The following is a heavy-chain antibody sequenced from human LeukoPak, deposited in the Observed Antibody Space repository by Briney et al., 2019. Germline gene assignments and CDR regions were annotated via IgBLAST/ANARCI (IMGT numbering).Heavy chain of an antibody. J-gene: IGHJ3*02. CDR1: GFTFSRYW. CDR2: IKQDGSEK. V-gene: IGHV3-7*01. CDR3: AGGAGWTSDI. Sequence: PGGSLRLSCAASGFTFSRYWMNWVRQAPGKGLEWLANIKQDGSEKYYVNSVKGRFTISRDNAQNLVYLQLNSLRADDTAVYCCAGGAGWTSDIWGQGTLVIVSS. D-gene: IGHD6-19*01.